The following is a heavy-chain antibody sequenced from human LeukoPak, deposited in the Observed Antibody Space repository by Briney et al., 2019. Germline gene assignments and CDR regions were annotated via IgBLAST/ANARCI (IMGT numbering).Heavy chain of an antibody. J-gene: IGHJ3*02. CDR3: AREPTDYYDSSGYPVRDAFDI. CDR1: GFTFSSYS. Sequence: GGSLRLSCAASGFTFSSYSMNWVRQAPGKGLQWVSSITSSSSYIYYADSVKGRFTISRDNAKNSLYLQMNSLRAEDTAVYYCAREPTDYYDSSGYPVRDAFDIWGQGTMVTVSS. CDR2: ITSSSSYI. D-gene: IGHD3-22*01. V-gene: IGHV3-21*01.